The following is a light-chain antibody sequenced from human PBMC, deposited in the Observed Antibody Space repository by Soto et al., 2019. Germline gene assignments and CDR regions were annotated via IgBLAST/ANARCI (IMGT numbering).Light chain of an antibody. Sequence: QSVRTQPASVSGSPGQSITISCTGTSSDVGGYNYVSWYQQHPGKAPKLMICDVSNRPSGVSNRFSGSKSGNTASLTISGLQAEDEADYYCSSYPRSSPSVFGTGPKVTVL. CDR3: SSYPRSSPSV. J-gene: IGLJ1*01. CDR1: SSDVGGYNY. CDR2: DVS. V-gene: IGLV2-14*01.